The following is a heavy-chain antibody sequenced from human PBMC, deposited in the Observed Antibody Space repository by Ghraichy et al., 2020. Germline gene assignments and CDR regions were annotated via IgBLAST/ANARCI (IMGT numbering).Heavy chain of an antibody. D-gene: IGHD3-10*01. Sequence: LSLTCAASGFTFRTYGIHWVRQAPGKGLEWVAVISYIERNKEYADALKGRVNISRDKSKSTQYLHMNSLRDEDTAVYYCSKDKHTEGMVRGLGYWGQGTLDTVYS. CDR2: ISYIERNK. J-gene: IGHJ4*02. CDR3: SKDKHTEGMVRGLGY. V-gene: IGHV3-30*18. CDR1: GFTFRTYG.